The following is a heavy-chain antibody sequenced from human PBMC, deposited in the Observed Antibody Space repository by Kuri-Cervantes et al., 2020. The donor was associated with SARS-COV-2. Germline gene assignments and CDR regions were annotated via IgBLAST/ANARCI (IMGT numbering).Heavy chain of an antibody. Sequence: ASVKVSCKASGYTFTGYYMHWVRQAPGQGLEWMGWINPNSGGTNYAQKFQGRVTMTRDTSISTAYMELSRLRSDDTAVYYCARALPALTYYDFWSGYHHWGQGTLVTVSS. CDR1: GYTFTGYY. V-gene: IGHV1-2*02. D-gene: IGHD3-3*01. CDR2: INPNSGGT. CDR3: ARALPALTYYDFWSGYHH. J-gene: IGHJ4*02.